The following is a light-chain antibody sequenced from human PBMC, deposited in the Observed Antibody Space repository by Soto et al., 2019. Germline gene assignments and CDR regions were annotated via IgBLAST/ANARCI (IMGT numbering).Light chain of an antibody. CDR3: CSYAGSPYV. Sequence: QAALTQPRSVSGCPGQSVTISCTGTSSDVGRYNYVSWYQHHPGKAPKLMIYDVSTRPSGVPDRFSGSKSGTTASLTISGLQAEDEADYYCCSYAGSPYVFGTGTKVTVL. CDR2: DVS. J-gene: IGLJ1*01. CDR1: SSDVGRYNY. V-gene: IGLV2-11*01.